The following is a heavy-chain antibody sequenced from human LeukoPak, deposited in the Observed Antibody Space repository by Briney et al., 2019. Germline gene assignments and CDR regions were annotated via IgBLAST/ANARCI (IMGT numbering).Heavy chain of an antibody. J-gene: IGHJ4*02. Sequence: SGPTLLKPTQTLTLTCTFSGFSLRTSGVGVGWIRQPPGKALEWLALIYWDDDKRYSPSLKSRLTITKDTSKNQVVLTMTNMDPVDTATYYCAHMSYNHVPFYFDYWGQGTLVTVSS. V-gene: IGHV2-5*02. CDR3: AHMSYNHVPFYFDY. CDR2: IYWDDDK. D-gene: IGHD3-10*01. CDR1: GFSLRTSGVG.